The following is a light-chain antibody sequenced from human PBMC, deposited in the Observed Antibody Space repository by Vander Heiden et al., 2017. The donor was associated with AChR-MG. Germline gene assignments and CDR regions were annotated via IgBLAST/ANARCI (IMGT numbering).Light chain of an antibody. V-gene: IGKV3-15*01. CDR2: GAS. CDR3: QHYNTWPPWT. Sequence: EILMTQSPATLSVSPGARATLPCRASQSVSSNLAWHQQKPGQAPRLLIYGASTRATGIAARCSGSGCGTVFTLTSSSLQSEDCALYCCQHYNTWPPWTFGQGTKLEIK. CDR1: QSVSSN. J-gene: IGKJ2*01.